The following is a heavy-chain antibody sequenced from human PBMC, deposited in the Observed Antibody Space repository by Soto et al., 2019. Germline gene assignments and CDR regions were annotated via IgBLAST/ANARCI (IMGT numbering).Heavy chain of an antibody. D-gene: IGHD5-12*01. CDR2: FDPEDGET. CDR1: GYTHTELS. J-gene: IGHJ5*02. CDR3: ATLGYSGYDSHWFDP. V-gene: IGHV1-24*01. Sequence: GASVKVSCKVSGYTHTELSMHWVRQAPGKGLEWMGGFDPEDGETIYAQKFQGRVTMTEDTSTDTAYMELSSLRSEDTAVYYCATLGYSGYDSHWFDPWGQGTLVTVSS.